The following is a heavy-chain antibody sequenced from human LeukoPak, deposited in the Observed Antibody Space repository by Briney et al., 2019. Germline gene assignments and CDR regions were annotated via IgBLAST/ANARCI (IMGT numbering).Heavy chain of an antibody. CDR2: ISWNSGSI. CDR1: GFTFDDYA. CDR3: AKFSPLLDY. Sequence: GRSLRLSCAASGFTFDDYAMHWVRQAPGKGLEWVSGISWNSGSIGYADSVKGRFTISRDNAKNSLYLQMNSLRAEDTALYYCAKFSPLLDYWGQGTLVTVSS. J-gene: IGHJ4*02. V-gene: IGHV3-9*01.